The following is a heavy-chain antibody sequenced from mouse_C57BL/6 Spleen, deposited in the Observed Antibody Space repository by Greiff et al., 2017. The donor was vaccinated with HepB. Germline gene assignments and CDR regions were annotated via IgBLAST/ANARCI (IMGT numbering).Heavy chain of an antibody. J-gene: IGHJ2*01. CDR1: GYTFTSYW. CDR2: IHPNSGST. CDR3: AREGGNYGFDY. Sequence: QVQLQQPGAELVKPGASVKLSCKASGYTFTSYWMHWVKQRPGQGLEWIGMIHPNSGSTNYNEKFKSKATLTVDKSSSTAYMQLSSLTSEDSAVYYCAREGGNYGFDYWGQVTTLTVSS. V-gene: IGHV1-64*01. D-gene: IGHD2-1*01.